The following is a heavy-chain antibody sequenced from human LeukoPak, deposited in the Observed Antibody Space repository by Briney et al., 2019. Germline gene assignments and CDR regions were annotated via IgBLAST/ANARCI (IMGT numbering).Heavy chain of an antibody. Sequence: SETLSLTCAVYGGSFSGYYWSWIRQPPGKGLEWIGEINHSGSTNYNPSLKSRVTISVDTSKNQFSLKLSSVTAADTAVYYCARGPGGLRYFDWLTNYYYYGMDVWGQETTVTVSS. V-gene: IGHV4-34*01. CDR2: INHSGST. D-gene: IGHD3-9*01. CDR1: GGSFSGYY. CDR3: ARGPGGLRYFDWLTNYYYYGMDV. J-gene: IGHJ6*02.